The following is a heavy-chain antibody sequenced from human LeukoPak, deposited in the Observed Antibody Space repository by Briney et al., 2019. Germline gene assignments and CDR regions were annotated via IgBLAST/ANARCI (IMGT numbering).Heavy chain of an antibody. CDR2: IYHSGST. CDR3: ARRVAFDI. V-gene: IGHV4-30-2*01. Sequence: SETLSLTCTVSGGSISSGGYYWSWIRQPPGKGLEWIGYIYHSGSTYYNPSLKSRVTISVDRSKNQFSLKLSSVTAADTAVYYCARRVAFDIWGQGTMVTVSS. CDR1: GGSISSGGYY. J-gene: IGHJ3*02.